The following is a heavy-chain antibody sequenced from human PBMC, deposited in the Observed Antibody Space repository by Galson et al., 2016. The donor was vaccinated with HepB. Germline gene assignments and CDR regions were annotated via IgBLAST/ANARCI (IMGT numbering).Heavy chain of an antibody. CDR2: ISPILGTP. J-gene: IGHJ6*02. D-gene: IGHD1-26*01. CDR3: ARDSAVGATEFYFGMDV. CDR1: GGSISTYA. V-gene: IGHV1-69*06. Sequence: SVKVSCKASGGSISTYAISWVRQAPGQGLEWMGGISPILGTPSYAQKFQGRVMITADRSTSTVYVELSSLRSEDTAVYYCARDSAVGATEFYFGMDVWGQGTTVTVSS.